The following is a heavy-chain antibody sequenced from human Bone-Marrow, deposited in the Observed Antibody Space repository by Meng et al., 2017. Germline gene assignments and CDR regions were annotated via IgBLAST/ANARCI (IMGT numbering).Heavy chain of an antibody. Sequence: QVQLQQWGAGLLKPSETLSLTCGVYGGSFRGYFWAGVRQPPGKGREWIGEINHRGSTNYNPSLKSRVTISVDTSKSQVSLNLSSVTAADTAVYYCARQKFSYGLGPPAYWGQGTLVTVSS. CDR3: ARQKFSYGLGPPAY. J-gene: IGHJ4*02. D-gene: IGHD5-18*01. CDR1: GGSFRGYF. CDR2: INHRGST. V-gene: IGHV4-34*01.